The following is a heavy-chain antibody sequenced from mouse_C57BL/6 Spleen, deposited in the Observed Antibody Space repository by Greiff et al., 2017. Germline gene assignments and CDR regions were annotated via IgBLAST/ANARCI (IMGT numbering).Heavy chain of an antibody. V-gene: IGHV1-80*01. CDR3: ARGGDYDGVNAMDY. J-gene: IGHJ4*01. CDR1: GYAFSSYW. D-gene: IGHD2-4*01. Sequence: QVQLKQSGAELVKPGASVKISCKASGYAFSSYWMNWVKQRPGKGLEWIGQIYPGDGDTNYNGKFKGKATLTADKSSSTAYMQLSSLTSEDSAVYFCARGGDYDGVNAMDYWGQGTSVTVSS. CDR2: IYPGDGDT.